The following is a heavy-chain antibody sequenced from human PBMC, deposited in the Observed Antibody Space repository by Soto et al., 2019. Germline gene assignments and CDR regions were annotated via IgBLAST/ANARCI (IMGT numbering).Heavy chain of an antibody. D-gene: IGHD6-13*01. CDR1: GDSASSNSAA. CDR3: ARDPGGGSSWYYYYYGMDV. CDR2: TYYRSKWYN. V-gene: IGHV6-1*01. J-gene: IGHJ6*02. Sequence: SQTLSLTCAISGDSASSNSAAWNWIRQSPSRGLEWLGRTYYRSKWYNDYPVSVKSRITINPDTSKNQFSLQLNSVTPEDTAVYYCARDPGGGSSWYYYYYGMDVWGQGTTVTVSS.